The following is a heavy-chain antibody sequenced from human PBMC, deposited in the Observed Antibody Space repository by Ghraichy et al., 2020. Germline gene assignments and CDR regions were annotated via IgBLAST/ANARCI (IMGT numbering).Heavy chain of an antibody. CDR3: AKATAAFSDAFDI. Sequence: GESLNISCAASGFTFSSYAMSWVRQAPGKGLEWVSAISGSGGSTYYADSVKGRFTISRDNSKNTLYPQMNSLRAEDTAVYYCAKATAAFSDAFDIWGQGTMVTVSS. CDR1: GFTFSSYA. CDR2: ISGSGGST. D-gene: IGHD4-17*01. V-gene: IGHV3-23*01. J-gene: IGHJ3*02.